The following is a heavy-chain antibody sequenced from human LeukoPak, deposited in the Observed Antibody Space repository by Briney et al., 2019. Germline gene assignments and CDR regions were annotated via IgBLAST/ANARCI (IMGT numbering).Heavy chain of an antibody. Sequence: PSETLSLTCTVSGGSISSYYWSWIRQPPGKGLEWIGYIYYSGSTNYNPPLKSRVTISVDTSKNQFSLKLSSVTAADTAVYYCARGLGVGAYFDYWGQGTLVTVSS. CDR1: GGSISSYY. J-gene: IGHJ4*02. D-gene: IGHD1-26*01. CDR2: IYYSGST. CDR3: ARGLGVGAYFDY. V-gene: IGHV4-59*01.